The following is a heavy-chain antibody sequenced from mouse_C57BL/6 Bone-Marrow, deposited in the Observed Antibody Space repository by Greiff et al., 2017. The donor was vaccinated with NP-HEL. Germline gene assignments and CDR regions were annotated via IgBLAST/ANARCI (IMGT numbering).Heavy chain of an antibody. CDR2: IHPNSGST. Sequence: VQLKQPGAELVKPGASVKLSCKASGYTFTSYWMHWVKQRPGQGLEWIGMIHPNSGSTNYNEKFKSKATLTVDKSSSTAYMQLGSLTSEDSAVYYCARITTVPFDYWGQGTTLTVSS. D-gene: IGHD1-1*01. V-gene: IGHV1-64*01. CDR1: GYTFTSYW. CDR3: ARITTVPFDY. J-gene: IGHJ2*01.